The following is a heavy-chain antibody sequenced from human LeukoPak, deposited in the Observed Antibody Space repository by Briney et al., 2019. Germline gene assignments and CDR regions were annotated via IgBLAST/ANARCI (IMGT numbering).Heavy chain of an antibody. J-gene: IGHJ4*02. Sequence: SGGSLRLSCAASGFPFRTYAMSWVRQAPGKGLEWVSAISGSGGSTFYADSVKGRFTISRDNSKNTLYLQMNSLRAEDTAVYYCAKDRYSSSWYVFDYWGQGTLVTVSS. D-gene: IGHD6-13*01. CDR2: ISGSGGST. CDR3: AKDRYSSSWYVFDY. CDR1: GFPFRTYA. V-gene: IGHV3-23*01.